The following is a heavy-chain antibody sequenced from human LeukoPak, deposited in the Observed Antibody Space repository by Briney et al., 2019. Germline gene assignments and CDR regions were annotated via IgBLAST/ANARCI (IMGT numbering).Heavy chain of an antibody. CDR2: IKQDGSEK. J-gene: IGHJ6*02. D-gene: IGHD3-22*01. CDR1: GFTFSSYW. Sequence: GGSLRLSCAASGFTFSSYWMTWVRQAPGKGLEWVANIKQDGSEKYYVDSVKGRFTISRDNAKNSLYLQMNSLRAEDTAVYYCAKGGYDSSGYYSHYYGMDVWGQGTTVTVSS. V-gene: IGHV3-7*01. CDR3: AKGGYDSSGYYSHYYGMDV.